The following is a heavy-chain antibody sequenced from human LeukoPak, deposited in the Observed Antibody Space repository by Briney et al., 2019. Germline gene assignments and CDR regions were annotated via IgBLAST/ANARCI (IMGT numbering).Heavy chain of an antibody. V-gene: IGHV4-39*07. CDR2: IYYTGTT. CDR3: AELGITMIGGV. CDR1: GGSISSSLYF. Sequence: PSETLSLTCSVSGGSISSSLYFWGWIRQPPGKGLEWIGNIYYTGTTYYKPSFNSRVTILVDTSKNKFSLKLSSVTAADTAVYYCAELGITMIGGVWGKGTTVTISS. D-gene: IGHD3-10*02. J-gene: IGHJ6*04.